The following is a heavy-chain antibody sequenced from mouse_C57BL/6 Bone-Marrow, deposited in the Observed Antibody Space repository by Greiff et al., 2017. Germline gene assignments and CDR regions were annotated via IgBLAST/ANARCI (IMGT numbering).Heavy chain of an antibody. CDR1: GYTFTSSW. J-gene: IGHJ3*01. Sequence: VQLQQPGAELVKPGASVKLSCKASGYTFTSSWMHWVKQRPGQGLEWIGMIHPNSGSTNYNEKFKSKATLTVDKSSSTPYMQLSSLTSEDSAVYYCARSGAYYSNYDPSYWGQGTLVTVSA. V-gene: IGHV1-64*01. CDR2: IHPNSGST. D-gene: IGHD2-5*01. CDR3: ARSGAYYSNYDPSY.